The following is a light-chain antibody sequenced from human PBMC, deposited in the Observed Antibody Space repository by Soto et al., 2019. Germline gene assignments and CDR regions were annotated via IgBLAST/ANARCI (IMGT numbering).Light chain of an antibody. CDR3: QQYGSSPT. CDR2: GAS. Sequence: EIVLTQSPGTLSLFPVEKATLSCRACQSLTTRYLAWYQQKPGQAHRLLIYGASNRATGIPDRFSGSGSGTAFTLSISRLEPEDFAVYSCQQYGSSPTFGQGTRLEI. CDR1: QSLTTRY. V-gene: IGKV3-20*01. J-gene: IGKJ5*01.